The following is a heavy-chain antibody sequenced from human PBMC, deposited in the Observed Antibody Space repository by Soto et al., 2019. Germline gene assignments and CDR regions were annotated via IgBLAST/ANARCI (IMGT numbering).Heavy chain of an antibody. CDR1: GDSISSPY. D-gene: IGHD3-16*01. CDR3: ARGGGSPLDC. CDR2: IFYGGTI. Sequence: SETLSLTCAVSGDSISSPYWSWIRQSPGRGLEWIGYIFYGGTITYNPSLGSRVTISVDTSKNHFSLKLSSVTAADTAVYYCARGGGSPLDCWGQGALVTVSS. J-gene: IGHJ4*02. V-gene: IGHV4-59*11.